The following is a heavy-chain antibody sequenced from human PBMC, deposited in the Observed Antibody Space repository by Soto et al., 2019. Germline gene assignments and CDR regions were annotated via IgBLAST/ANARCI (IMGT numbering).Heavy chain of an antibody. V-gene: IGHV3-33*01. CDR3: ARDLATVTGYFDY. CDR2: IWYDGSNK. J-gene: IGHJ4*02. Sequence: GGSLRLSCAASGFTFSSYGMHWVRQAPGKGLEWVAVIWYDGSNKYYADSVKGRFTISRDNSKNTLYLQMNSLRAEDTAVYCCARDLATVTGYFDYWGQGTLVTVSS. D-gene: IGHD4-17*01. CDR1: GFTFSSYG.